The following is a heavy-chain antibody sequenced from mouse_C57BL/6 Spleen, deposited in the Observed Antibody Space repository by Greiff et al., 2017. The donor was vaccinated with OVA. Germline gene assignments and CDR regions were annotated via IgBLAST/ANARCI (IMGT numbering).Heavy chain of an antibody. J-gene: IGHJ2*01. Sequence: EVKVVESGGGLVKPGGSLKLSCAASGFTFSDYGMHWVRQAPEKGLEWVAYISSGSSTIYYADTVKGRFTISRDNAKNTLFLQMTSLRSEDTAMYYCARRDYGNYVTDYWGQGTTLTVSS. CDR3: ARRDYGNYVTDY. CDR1: GFTFSDYG. CDR2: ISSGSSTI. D-gene: IGHD2-1*01. V-gene: IGHV5-17*01.